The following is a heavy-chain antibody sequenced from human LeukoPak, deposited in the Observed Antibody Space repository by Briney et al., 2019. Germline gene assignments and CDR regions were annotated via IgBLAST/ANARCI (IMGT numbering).Heavy chain of an antibody. CDR1: GFTFSRYA. D-gene: IGHD3-22*01. J-gene: IGHJ5*02. Sequence: GGSLRLSCAPSGFTFSRYAMSWVRQAPGKGLEWVSAISGSGGSTYSADSVKGRFTISRDNSKNTLYLQMNSLRAEDTAVYYCAKVLEDDSSGYYYAAPYNWFDPWGQGTLVTVSS. CDR2: ISGSGGST. CDR3: AKVLEDDSSGYYYAAPYNWFDP. V-gene: IGHV3-23*01.